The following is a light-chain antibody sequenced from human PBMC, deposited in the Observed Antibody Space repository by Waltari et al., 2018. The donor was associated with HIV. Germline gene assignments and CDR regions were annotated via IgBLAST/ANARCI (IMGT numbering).Light chain of an antibody. CDR2: GNS. J-gene: IGLJ1*01. Sequence: QSVLTQPPSVSGAPGQRVTISCTGSSSNIGAGYDVHWYQQLPGTAPKLLINGNSNRPSGVPDRFSGSKAGTSASLSITGLQAEDEADYYCAAWGDSLTSFVFGTGTKVTVL. CDR3: AAWGDSLTSFV. CDR1: SSNIGAGYD. V-gene: IGLV1-40*01.